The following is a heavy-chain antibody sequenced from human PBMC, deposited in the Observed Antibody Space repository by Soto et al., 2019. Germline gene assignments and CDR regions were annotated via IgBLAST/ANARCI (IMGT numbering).Heavy chain of an antibody. V-gene: IGHV5-51*01. D-gene: IGHD3-3*02. CDR3: SILVSNSRASWFDP. CDR1: GYSFTSYW. Sequence: GESLKISCKGSGYSFTSYWIGWVRQMPGKGLEWMGIIYPGDSDTRYSPSFQGQVTISSDKSISTAYLQWSSLKASDTAMYYCSILVSNSRASWFDPWCQRTLLPISS. CDR2: IYPGDSDT. J-gene: IGHJ5*02.